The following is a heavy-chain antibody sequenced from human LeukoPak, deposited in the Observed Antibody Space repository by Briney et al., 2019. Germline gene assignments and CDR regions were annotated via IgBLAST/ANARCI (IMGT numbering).Heavy chain of an antibody. D-gene: IGHD4-11*01. CDR1: GGTFSSYA. J-gene: IGHJ6*02. CDR3: ARRYQDYRNRYYGMDV. V-gene: IGHV1-69*13. Sequence: ASVKVSCKASGGTFSSYAISWGRQAPGQGLEWMGGIIPIFGTANYAQKFQGRVTITADESTSTAYMELSSLRSEDTAVYYCARRYQDYRNRYYGMDVWGQGTTVTVSS. CDR2: IIPIFGTA.